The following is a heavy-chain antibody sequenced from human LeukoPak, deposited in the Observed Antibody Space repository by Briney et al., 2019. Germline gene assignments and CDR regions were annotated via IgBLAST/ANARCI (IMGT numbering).Heavy chain of an antibody. Sequence: GGSLRLSCAASGFTFSSYAMSWVRQAPGKGLEWVSAISGSGGSTYYADSVKGRFTISRDNSKNTLYLQMNNLRAEDTAVYYCAKDGYCSGGSCYSDYWGQETLVTVSS. V-gene: IGHV3-23*01. D-gene: IGHD2-15*01. J-gene: IGHJ4*02. CDR3: AKDGYCSGGSCYSDY. CDR2: ISGSGGST. CDR1: GFTFSSYA.